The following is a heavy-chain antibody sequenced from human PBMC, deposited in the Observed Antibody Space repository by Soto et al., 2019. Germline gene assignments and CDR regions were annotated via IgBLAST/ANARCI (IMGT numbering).Heavy chain of an antibody. D-gene: IGHD3-10*01. Sequence: QVQLVQSGAEVKRPGSSVKVSCKASGDTFNFYSINWVRQAPGLGLEWMGRVNPIVSMSNYAQKCQGRVTMTGEKSTSRAYMELSSLRSEDTALYYCASSYGSGYRAFDYWGQGALVTVSS. V-gene: IGHV1-69*02. CDR3: ASSYGSGYRAFDY. CDR2: VNPIVSMS. J-gene: IGHJ4*02. CDR1: GDTFNFYS.